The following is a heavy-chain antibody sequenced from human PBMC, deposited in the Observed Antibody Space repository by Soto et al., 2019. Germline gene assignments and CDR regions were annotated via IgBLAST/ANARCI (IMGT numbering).Heavy chain of an antibody. J-gene: IGHJ3*02. Sequence: GGSLRLSCAASGFTFSSYGMHWVRQAPGKGLEWVAVISYDGSNKYYADSVKGRFTISRDNSKNTLYLQMNSLRAEDTAVYYCAKDFEEYNWNYEAFDIWGQGTMVTVSS. CDR3: AKDFEEYNWNYEAFDI. CDR2: ISYDGSNK. V-gene: IGHV3-30*18. D-gene: IGHD1-7*01. CDR1: GFTFSSYG.